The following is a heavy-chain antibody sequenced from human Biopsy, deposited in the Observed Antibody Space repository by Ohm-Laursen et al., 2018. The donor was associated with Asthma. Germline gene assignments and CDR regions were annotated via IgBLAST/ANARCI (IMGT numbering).Heavy chain of an antibody. CDR1: GFRFNSYA. V-gene: IGHV3-23*01. D-gene: IGHD5-18*01. CDR2: ISASGNST. J-gene: IGHJ3*02. CDR3: AKGMDTFDI. Sequence: SLRLSCTASGFRFNSYAVSWVRQAPGKGPERVSTISASGNSTYYGDSVKGRFTISRDNSKNTLFLHMNGLRADDTAVYYCAKGMDTFDIWGQGTLVTVSS.